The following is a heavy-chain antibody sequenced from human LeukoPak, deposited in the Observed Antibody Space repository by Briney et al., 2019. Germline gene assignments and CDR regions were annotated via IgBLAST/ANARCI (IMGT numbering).Heavy chain of an antibody. D-gene: IGHD6-13*01. CDR1: GFTFSSYG. CDR2: ISYDGSNK. J-gene: IGHJ4*02. CDR3: AKDPRVAAAGSDPSFDY. Sequence: GGSLRLSCAASGFTFSSYGMHWVRQAPGKGLEWVAVISYDGSNKYYADSVKGRFTISRDNSKSTLYLQMNSLRAEDTAVYYCAKDPRVAAAGSDPSFDYWGQGTLVTVSS. V-gene: IGHV3-30*18.